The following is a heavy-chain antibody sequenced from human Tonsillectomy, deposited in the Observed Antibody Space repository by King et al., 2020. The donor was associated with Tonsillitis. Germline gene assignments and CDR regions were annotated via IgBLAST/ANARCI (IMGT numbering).Heavy chain of an antibody. D-gene: IGHD5-12*01. V-gene: IGHV3-11*05. CDR3: AGVGEGGGYDQRDLGTYYYYMDV. CDR2: ISSSSSYT. Sequence: VQLVESGGGLVKPGGSLRLSCAASGFTFSDYYMSWIRQAPGKGLEWVSYISSSSSYTNYADSVKGRFTISRDNAKNSLYLQMNSLRAEDTAVYYCAGVGEGGGYDQRDLGTYYYYMDVWGKGTTVTVSS. CDR1: GFTFSDYY. J-gene: IGHJ6*03.